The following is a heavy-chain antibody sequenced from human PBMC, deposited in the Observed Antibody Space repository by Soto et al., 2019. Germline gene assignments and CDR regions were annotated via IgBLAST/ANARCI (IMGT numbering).Heavy chain of an antibody. CDR3: ARDRVTMTVRPGHWFDP. CDR2: IIPIFGTA. Sequence: ASVKVSFKASGGTFSSYAISWVRQAPGQGLEWMGGIIPIFGTANYAQKFQGRVTITADESTSTAYMELSSLRSEDTAVYYCARDRVTMTVRPGHWFDPWGQGTLVTVSS. D-gene: IGHD3-22*01. J-gene: IGHJ5*02. V-gene: IGHV1-69*13. CDR1: GGTFSSYA.